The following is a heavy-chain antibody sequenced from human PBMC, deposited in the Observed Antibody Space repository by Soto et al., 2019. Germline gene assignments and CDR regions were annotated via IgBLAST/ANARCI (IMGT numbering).Heavy chain of an antibody. CDR1: GTSMTDYY. Sequence: PSETLSLTCTVSGTSMTDYYGSWIRQSPGKGLEHIGYLHYDGYANYNPSLKSRVTISMDTSKNQFSLKLRSVTAADTGIYYCARSGHTFVGVVWGQVILVTVS. V-gene: IGHV4-59*01. D-gene: IGHD3-16*01. CDR3: ARSGHTFVGVV. J-gene: IGHJ4*02. CDR2: LHYDGYA.